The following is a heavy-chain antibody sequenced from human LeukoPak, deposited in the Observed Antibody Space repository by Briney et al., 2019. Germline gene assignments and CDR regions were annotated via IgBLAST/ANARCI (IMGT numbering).Heavy chain of an antibody. D-gene: IGHD4-11*01. V-gene: IGHV3-23*01. J-gene: IGHJ4*02. CDR2: ISGSGGST. Sequence: GESLRLSCAASGFTFSTYSMHWVRQAPGKGLEWVSAISGSGGSTYYADSVKGRFTISRDNSKNTLYLQMNSPRAEDTAVYYCATGGATTSFSRFDYWGREPWSPSPQ. CDR1: GFTFSTYS. CDR3: ATGGATTSFSRFDY.